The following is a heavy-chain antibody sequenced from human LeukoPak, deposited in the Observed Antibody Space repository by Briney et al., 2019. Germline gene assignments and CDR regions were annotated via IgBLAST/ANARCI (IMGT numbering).Heavy chain of an antibody. CDR3: ARTLSWEDLGQAFDI. CDR2: IYYSGST. Sequence: SETLSLTCTVSGGSISSYYWRWIRQPPGKGLEWIGYIYYSGSTNYNPSLKSRVTISVDTSKNQFSLKLSSVTAADTAVYYCARTLSWEDLGQAFDIWGQGTMVTVSS. V-gene: IGHV4-59*08. CDR1: GGSISSYY. D-gene: IGHD1-26*01. J-gene: IGHJ3*02.